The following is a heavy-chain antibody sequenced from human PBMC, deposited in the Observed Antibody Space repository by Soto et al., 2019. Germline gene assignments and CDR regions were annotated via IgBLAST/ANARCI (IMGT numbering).Heavy chain of an antibody. D-gene: IGHD3-10*01. CDR1: GFAFHNYA. CDR2: ISGSGYTP. J-gene: IGHJ4*02. CDR3: AKSTRDSGSRLNYFDY. Sequence: PGGSLRLSCPASGFAFHNYAMSWVRQAPGKGLEWVSGISGSGYTPNYADSVKGRFSISRDNSKNTVYLQMISLRAEDTAVYYCAKSTRDSGSRLNYFDYWGQGALVTVSS. V-gene: IGHV3-23*01.